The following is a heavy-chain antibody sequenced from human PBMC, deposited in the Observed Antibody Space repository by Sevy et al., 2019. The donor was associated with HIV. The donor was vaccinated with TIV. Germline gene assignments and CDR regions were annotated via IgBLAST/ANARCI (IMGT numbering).Heavy chain of an antibody. V-gene: IGHV3-23*01. CDR3: AKGTLVVPTVIYYYYGMSV. CDR1: GFTFSSYA. D-gene: IGHD2-2*02. CDR2: ISHSGDGT. Sequence: WGSLRLSCAASGFTFSSYAMSWVRQAPGKGLEWVSAISHSGDGTYYAHSVKGRFTISRDNSKNTLYLEMNSLRAEDTAVYYCAKGTLVVPTVIYYYYGMSVWGQGTTVTVSS. J-gene: IGHJ6*02.